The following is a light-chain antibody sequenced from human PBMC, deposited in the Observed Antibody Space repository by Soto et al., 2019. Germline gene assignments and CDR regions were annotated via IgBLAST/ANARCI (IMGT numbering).Light chain of an antibody. J-gene: IGLJ2*01. CDR2: LNSDGSH. V-gene: IGLV4-69*01. CDR3: QTWGSGIHQGV. Sequence: QLVLTQSPSASASLGASVKLTCTLSSGHSNYAIAWHQQQPEKGPRYLMKLNSDGSHNKGDGIPDRFSGSSSGAERYLTISSLQSEDEADYYCQTWGSGIHQGVFGGGTHLTVL. CDR1: SGHSNYA.